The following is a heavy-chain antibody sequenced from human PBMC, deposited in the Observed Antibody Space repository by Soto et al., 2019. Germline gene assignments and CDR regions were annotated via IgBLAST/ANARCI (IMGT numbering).Heavy chain of an antibody. CDR1: GFIFSSCA. Sequence: QVQLVESGGGVVPPGRSLRLSCAASGFIFSSCAMHWARQAPGKGLEWVAVISYDGSNKYYADSVKGRFTLSRDKSKNTLYVQMNSRRAEDTAVYYCARTGLLHGMGVWGQGTTVTVSS. J-gene: IGHJ6*02. CDR3: ARTGLLHGMGV. CDR2: ISYDGSNK. D-gene: IGHD2-15*01. V-gene: IGHV3-30-3*01.